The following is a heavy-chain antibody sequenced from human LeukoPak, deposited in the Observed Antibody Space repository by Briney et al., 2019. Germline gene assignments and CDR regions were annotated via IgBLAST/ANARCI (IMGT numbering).Heavy chain of an antibody. CDR3: ARGRRIVVVPAAPWYYYYMDV. J-gene: IGHJ6*03. V-gene: IGHV1-69*05. Sequence: SVKVSCKASGGTFSSYAISWVRQAPGQGLEWMGGIIPIFGTANYAQKFQGRVTITTDESTSTAYMELSSLRSEDTAVYYCARGRRIVVVPAAPWYYYYMDVWGKGTTVTVSS. CDR1: GGTFSSYA. D-gene: IGHD2-2*01. CDR2: IIPIFGTA.